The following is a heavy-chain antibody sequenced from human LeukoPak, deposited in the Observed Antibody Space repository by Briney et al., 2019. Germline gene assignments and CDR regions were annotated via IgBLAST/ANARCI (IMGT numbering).Heavy chain of an antibody. CDR3: ARHLYGGYVLYYFDY. CDR2: VYYSGST. J-gene: IGHJ4*02. Sequence: SETLSLTCTVSGGPISSSTSYWGWIRQPPGKGLEWIASVYYSGSTNYNPSLQSRVTISVDRSKNQFSLKMSAVTAADTAVYHCARHLYGGYVLYYFDYWGQGTLVTVSS. V-gene: IGHV4-39*01. D-gene: IGHD5-12*01. CDR1: GGPISSSTSY.